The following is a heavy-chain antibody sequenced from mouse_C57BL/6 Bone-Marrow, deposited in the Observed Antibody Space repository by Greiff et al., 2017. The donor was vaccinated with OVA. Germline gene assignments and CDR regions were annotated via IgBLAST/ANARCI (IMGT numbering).Heavy chain of an antibody. V-gene: IGHV1-81*01. D-gene: IGHD1-1*01. CDR2: IYPRSGNT. J-gene: IGHJ3*01. Sequence: VQLQQSGAELARPGASVKLSCKASGYTFTSYGISWVKQRTGQGLEWIGEIYPRSGNTYYNEKFKGKATLTADKSSSTAYMELRSLTSEDSAVYFCARSLLLGFAYWGQGTLVTVSA. CDR1: GYTFTSYG. CDR3: ARSLLLGFAY.